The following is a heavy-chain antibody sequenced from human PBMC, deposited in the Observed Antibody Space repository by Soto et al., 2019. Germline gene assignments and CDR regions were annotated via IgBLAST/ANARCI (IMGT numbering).Heavy chain of an antibody. J-gene: IGHJ5*02. Sequence: QITLKESGPTLVKPTQTLTLTCTFSGFSLSTSGVGVGWIRQPPGKALEWLALIYWDDDKRYSPSLKSRLTNTKATSKNQVVLTMTNLDPVDTATYFCAHSTDYYDTSGYYANWFDPWGQGTLVTVSS. CDR2: IYWDDDK. CDR3: AHSTDYYDTSGYYANWFDP. D-gene: IGHD3-22*01. V-gene: IGHV2-5*02. CDR1: GFSLSTSGVG.